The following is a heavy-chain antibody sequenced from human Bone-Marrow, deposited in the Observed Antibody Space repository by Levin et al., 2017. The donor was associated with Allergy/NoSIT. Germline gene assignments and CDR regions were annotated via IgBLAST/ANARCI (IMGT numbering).Heavy chain of an antibody. J-gene: IGHJ3*02. CDR3: ARERSGGSLFDI. D-gene: IGHD1-26*01. V-gene: IGHV1-69*06. CDR1: GGNFNTYF. CDR2: ILPIFGTV. Sequence: SVKVSCKASGGNFNTYFMAWVRQAPGQGLEWMGGILPIFGTVKNAQKFQGRVTITADKSTGTAYMEVSSLTYEDTAVYYCARERSGGSLFDIWGQGTMVTVSS.